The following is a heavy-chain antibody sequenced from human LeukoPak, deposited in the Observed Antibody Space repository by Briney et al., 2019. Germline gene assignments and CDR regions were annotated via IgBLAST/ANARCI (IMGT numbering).Heavy chain of an antibody. CDR1: GHSISSGYY. D-gene: IGHD1-20*01. CDR3: ARVRYNWNRDFDY. CDR2: VFHSGST. Sequence: PSETLSLTCTVSGHSISSGYYWGWIRQPPGKGLEWIASVFHSGSTYYNAALKSRVTMSVDTSKNQFSLKLNSVTAADTAVYYCARVRYNWNRDFDYWGQGTLVTVSS. J-gene: IGHJ4*02. V-gene: IGHV4-38-2*02.